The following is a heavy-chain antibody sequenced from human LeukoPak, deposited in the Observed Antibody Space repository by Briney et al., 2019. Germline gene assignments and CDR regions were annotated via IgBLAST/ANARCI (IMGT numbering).Heavy chain of an antibody. CDR3: AREAYPPRVFDY. CDR2: IYYSGST. V-gene: IGHV4-31*03. J-gene: IGHJ4*02. CDR1: GGSISSGGYY. Sequence: SETLSLTCTVSGGSISSGGYYWSWLRQPPGKGLVWIGYIYYSGSTYYNPSLKSRVTISVDTSKNQFSLKLSSVTAADTAVYYCAREAYPPRVFDYWGQGTLVTVSS.